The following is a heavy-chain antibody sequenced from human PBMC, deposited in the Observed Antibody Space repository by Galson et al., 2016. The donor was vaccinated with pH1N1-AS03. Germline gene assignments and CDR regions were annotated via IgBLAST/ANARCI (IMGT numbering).Heavy chain of an antibody. J-gene: IGHJ3*02. V-gene: IGHV1-2*02. CDR2: ITPKDDDT. Sequence: SVKVPCKASGYNFRDYYIHWVRQAPGQGLEWMGWITPKDDDTNYAPKFQGRVTMTRDLSTSSAYLELKRLTSDDAAVYFCARDGGGIIDDALDTWGQGTLVTVSS. CDR3: ARDGGGIIDDALDT. CDR1: GYNFRDYY. D-gene: IGHD2-21*01.